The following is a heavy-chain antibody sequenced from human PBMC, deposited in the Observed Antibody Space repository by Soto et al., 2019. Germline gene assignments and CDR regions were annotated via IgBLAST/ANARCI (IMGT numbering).Heavy chain of an antibody. CDR2: ISGSGGST. Sequence: GGSLRLSCVASGFTFSSYAMSWVRQAPGKGLEWVSAISGSGGSTYYADSVKGRFTISRDNSKNTLYLQMNSLRAEDTAVYYCARDSVWGVGATYYYYGMDVWGQGTTVTVSS. CDR3: ARDSVWGVGATYYYYGMDV. CDR1: GFTFSSYA. J-gene: IGHJ6*02. V-gene: IGHV3-23*01. D-gene: IGHD1-26*01.